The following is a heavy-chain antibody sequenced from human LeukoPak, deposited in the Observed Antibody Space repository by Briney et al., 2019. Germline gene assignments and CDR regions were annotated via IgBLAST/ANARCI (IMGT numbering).Heavy chain of an antibody. CDR3: AKRTYCSSTSCDYYYYGMDV. J-gene: IGHJ6*02. Sequence: GGSLRLSCATSGFTFSSYWMHWVRQAPGKGLVWVSRITSDGSSTSYADSVKGRFTISRDNSKNTLYLQMNSLRAEDTAVYYCAKRTYCSSTSCDYYYYGMDVWGQGTTVTVSS. D-gene: IGHD2-2*01. CDR1: GFTFSSYW. V-gene: IGHV3-74*01. CDR2: ITSDGSST.